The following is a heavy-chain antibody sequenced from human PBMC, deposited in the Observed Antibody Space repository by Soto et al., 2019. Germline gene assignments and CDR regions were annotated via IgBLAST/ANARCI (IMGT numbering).Heavy chain of an antibody. CDR3: ARSMSTGTNPYFDY. J-gene: IGHJ4*02. CDR1: GFTFSSYT. CDR2: IWYDGTNK. V-gene: IGHV3-33*01. Sequence: QVQLVESGGGVVQPWRSLRLSCAASGFTFSSYTIHWVRQAPGKWLEWVAVIWYDGTNKYYAESLKGRFTISRDNSKNTLYLQMTSLTAEDTAVYYCARSMSTGTNPYFDYWGQGTLVTVSS. D-gene: IGHD3-9*01.